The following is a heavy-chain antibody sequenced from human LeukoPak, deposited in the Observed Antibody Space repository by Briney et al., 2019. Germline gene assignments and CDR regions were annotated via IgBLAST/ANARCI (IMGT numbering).Heavy chain of an antibody. D-gene: IGHD3-22*01. CDR1: GYTFTNYG. V-gene: IGHV1-18*01. Sequence: ASVKVSCKASGYTFTNYGFSWVRQAPGQGLEWMGWMSVYNENTNYALKFQGRLTMTTDTSTSTAYMGLWGLRSDDTAVYYCARDRYYDSSGYIYFYGMDVWGQGTTVTDSS. CDR2: MSVYNENT. CDR3: ARDRYYDSSGYIYFYGMDV. J-gene: IGHJ6*02.